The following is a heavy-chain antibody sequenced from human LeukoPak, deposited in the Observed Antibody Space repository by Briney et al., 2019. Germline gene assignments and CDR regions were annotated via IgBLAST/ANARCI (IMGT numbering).Heavy chain of an antibody. CDR2: ISNNFYI. D-gene: IGHD2-2*02. Sequence: GGSLRLSCAASGFTFSSYSMNWVRQAPGKGLEWVSSISNNFYIYYADSLKGRFTISRDNAKKSLYLQMNSLRADDTAVYYCARDSLYCSRTNCYTDFDYWGQGTLVTVSS. V-gene: IGHV3-21*01. CDR3: ARDSLYCSRTNCYTDFDY. J-gene: IGHJ4*02. CDR1: GFTFSSYS.